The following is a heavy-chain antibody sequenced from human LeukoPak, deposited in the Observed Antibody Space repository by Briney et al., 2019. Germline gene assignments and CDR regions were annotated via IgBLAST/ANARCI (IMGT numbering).Heavy chain of an antibody. Sequence: GGSLRPSWAASGFTFSSYWMHWVRQAPGKGLVWVSRINSDGSSTTYAESVKGRFTISRDNAKKSLYLQMNSLRADDTAVYFCSRDGNYVFDSWGQGTLVTVS. V-gene: IGHV3-74*01. CDR1: GFTFSSYW. CDR3: SRDGNYVFDS. CDR2: INSDGSST. J-gene: IGHJ4*02. D-gene: IGHD4-11*01.